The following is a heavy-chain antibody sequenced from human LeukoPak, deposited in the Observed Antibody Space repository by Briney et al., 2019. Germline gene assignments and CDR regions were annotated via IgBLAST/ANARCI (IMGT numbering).Heavy chain of an antibody. J-gene: IGHJ4*02. CDR3: ARFCSGGSCRDY. V-gene: IGHV4-59*01. CDR1: GGSISNYF. D-gene: IGHD2-15*01. CDR2: IYSSGST. Sequence: LETLSLTCTVSGGSISNYFWTWIRQPPGKGLEWIGYIYSSGSTNYNPSLRSRVTMSVDTSNNQVSLNLRSVTAADTAVYYCARFCSGGSCRDYWGQGTLVTVSS.